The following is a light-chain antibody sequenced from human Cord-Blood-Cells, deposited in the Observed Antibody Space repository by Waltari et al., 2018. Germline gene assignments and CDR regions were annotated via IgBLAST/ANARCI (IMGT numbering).Light chain of an antibody. CDR3: QQYYSNPYR. CDR2: AAS. J-gene: IGKJ2*03. V-gene: IGKV1-8*01. CDR1: QGISSY. Sequence: AIRMTQSPSSFSASTGDRVTITCRASQGISSYLAWYQQKPGKAPKLLIYAASTLQSGVPSMFSGSGSGTDFTLTISCLQSEDFATYYCQQYYSNPYRFGQGTKLEIK.